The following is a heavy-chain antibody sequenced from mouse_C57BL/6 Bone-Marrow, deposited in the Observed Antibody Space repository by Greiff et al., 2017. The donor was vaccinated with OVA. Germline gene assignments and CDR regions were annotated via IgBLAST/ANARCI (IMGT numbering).Heavy chain of an antibody. J-gene: IGHJ4*01. D-gene: IGHD1-1*01. CDR3: ARNPLHYYGSSYYAMDY. V-gene: IGHV2-9-1*01. CDR1: GFSLTSYA. Sequence: VQRVESGPGLVAPSQSLSITCTVSGFSLTSYAISWVRQPPGKGLEWLGVIWTGGGTNYNSALKSRLSISKDNSKSQVFLKMNSLQTDDTARYYCARNPLHYYGSSYYAMDYWGQGTSVTVSS. CDR2: IWTGGGT.